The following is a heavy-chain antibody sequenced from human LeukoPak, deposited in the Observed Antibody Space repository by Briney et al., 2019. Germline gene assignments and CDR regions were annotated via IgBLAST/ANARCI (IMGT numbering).Heavy chain of an antibody. J-gene: IGHJ4*02. CDR2: ISGSGNGGSI. D-gene: IGHD3-3*01. CDR3: VKEFGSVRGTPDS. Sequence: GGSLRLSCSASGFVFSIYTMYWVRQAPGKGPEYVSTISGSGNGGSIYYADSVKGRFTISRDDSKSILYLQMNGLRSEDTAVYYCVKEFGSVRGTPDSWGQGTLVTVSS. CDR1: GFVFSIYT. V-gene: IGHV3-64D*06.